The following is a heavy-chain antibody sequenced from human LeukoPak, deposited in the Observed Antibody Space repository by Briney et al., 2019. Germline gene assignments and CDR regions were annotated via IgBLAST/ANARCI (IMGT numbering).Heavy chain of an antibody. CDR2: INWNGGST. CDR3: ARGPLQLVPFDY. Sequence: GGSLRLSCAASGFTFDDYGMSWVRQAPGKGLEWVSGINWNGGSTGYADSVKGRFTISRDNAKNSLYLQMNSLRAEDTALYYRARGPLQLVPFDYWGQGTLVTVSS. J-gene: IGHJ4*02. CDR1: GFTFDDYG. D-gene: IGHD6-13*01. V-gene: IGHV3-20*04.